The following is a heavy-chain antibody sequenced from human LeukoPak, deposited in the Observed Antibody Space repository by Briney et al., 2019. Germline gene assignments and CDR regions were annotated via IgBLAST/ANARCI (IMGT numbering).Heavy chain of an antibody. CDR1: GFTFSGYG. CDR2: IRYDGTYK. Sequence: GGSLRLSCAAPGFTFSGYGMHWVRQAPGKGLEWVAFIRYDGTYKTYADSVKGRFTSSRDNSKNTLFLQMNSLRAEDTAVYYCANDAEPSYSSGWYDYLHSWGQGTLVTVSS. CDR3: ANDAEPSYSSGWYDYLHS. J-gene: IGHJ4*02. V-gene: IGHV3-30*02. D-gene: IGHD6-19*01.